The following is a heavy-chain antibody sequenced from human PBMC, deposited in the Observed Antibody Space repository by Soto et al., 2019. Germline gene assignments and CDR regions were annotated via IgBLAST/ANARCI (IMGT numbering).Heavy chain of an antibody. CDR2: IIPIFGTA. Sequence: QVQLVQSGAEVKKPGSSVKVSCKASGGTFSSYAISWVRQAPGQGLEWMGGIIPIFGTANYAQKFQGIVTITADESTSTAYMELSSLRSEDTAVYYCARDTNDFWSGYYSGLEYFQHWGQGTLVTVSS. CDR1: GGTFSSYA. V-gene: IGHV1-69*01. J-gene: IGHJ1*01. CDR3: ARDTNDFWSGYYSGLEYFQH. D-gene: IGHD3-3*01.